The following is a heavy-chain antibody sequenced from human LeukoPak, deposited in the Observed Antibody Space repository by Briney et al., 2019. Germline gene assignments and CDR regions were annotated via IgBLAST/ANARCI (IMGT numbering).Heavy chain of an antibody. CDR1: GFTFSSYS. CDR3: ARVGRNWPFSY. Sequence: GGSLRLSCAASGFTFSSYSMNWVRQAPGKGLEWISYISSSSSTIYYTDSVKGRFTISRDNAKNSLYLQMNSLTAEDTAVYYCARVGRNWPFSYWGQGTLVTVSS. V-gene: IGHV3-48*01. CDR2: ISSSSSTI. D-gene: IGHD1-1*01. J-gene: IGHJ4*02.